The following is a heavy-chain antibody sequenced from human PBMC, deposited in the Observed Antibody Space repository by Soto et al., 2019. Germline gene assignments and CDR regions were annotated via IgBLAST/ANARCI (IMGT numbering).Heavy chain of an antibody. V-gene: IGHV4-4*07. CDR1: GVAISSYA. CDR2: IYSSGST. CDR3: ARGQRFSDWFDP. J-gene: IGHJ5*02. Sequence: PSETLCLPCTVSGVAISSYAVPLIWQPAGKGLEWIGRIYSSGSTKYNPSLQSRVTMSLDTSKNQFSLRLTSVTAADTAVYYCARGQRFSDWFDPWGQGTLVTVSS. D-gene: IGHD3-3*01.